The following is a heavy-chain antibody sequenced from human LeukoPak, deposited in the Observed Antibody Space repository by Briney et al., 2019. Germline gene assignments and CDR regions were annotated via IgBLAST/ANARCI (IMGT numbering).Heavy chain of an antibody. J-gene: IGHJ6*02. V-gene: IGHV1-18*01. CDR1: GYTFTSYG. CDR3: AREYSSPYYYYGMDV. D-gene: IGHD6-13*01. Sequence: ASVKVSCKASGYTFTSYGISWVRQGPGQGLEWMGWISAYNGNTNYAQKLQGRVTMTTDTSTSTAYMELGSLRSDDTAVYYCAREYSSPYYYYGMDVWGQGTTVTVSS. CDR2: ISAYNGNT.